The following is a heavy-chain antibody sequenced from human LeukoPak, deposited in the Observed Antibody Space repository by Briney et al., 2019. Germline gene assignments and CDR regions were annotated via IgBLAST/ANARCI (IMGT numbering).Heavy chain of an antibody. V-gene: IGHV3-23*01. Sequence: GGSLRLSCAASGFTFRNYAMSWVRQAPGKGLEWVSDISDTGGSTNYVGSVKGRFIISRDNSKNTLYLQMYSLRAEDTAVYYCARKGNGALDIWGQGTMVTVSS. CDR2: ISDTGGST. J-gene: IGHJ3*02. CDR3: ARKGNGALDI. CDR1: GFTFRNYA. D-gene: IGHD1-1*01.